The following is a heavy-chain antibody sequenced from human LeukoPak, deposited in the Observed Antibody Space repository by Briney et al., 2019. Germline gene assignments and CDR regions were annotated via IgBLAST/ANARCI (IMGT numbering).Heavy chain of an antibody. Sequence: SETLSLTCSVSGGSISSHYWSWIRQPPGKGLEWIGYIYYSGSTNYNPSLKSRVTISVDTSKNQFSLKLSSVTAADTAVYYCARDRGELPDYWGQGTLVTVSS. CDR2: IYYSGST. D-gene: IGHD1-26*01. J-gene: IGHJ4*02. V-gene: IGHV4-59*11. CDR3: ARDRGELPDY. CDR1: GGSISSHY.